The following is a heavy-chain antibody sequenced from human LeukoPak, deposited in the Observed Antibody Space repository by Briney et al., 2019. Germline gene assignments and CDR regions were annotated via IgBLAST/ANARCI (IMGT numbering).Heavy chain of an antibody. CDR3: AKGGIVVVTAISEYFQH. CDR1: GFTFSGYS. CDR2: ISGSGGST. V-gene: IGHV3-23*01. Sequence: GGSLRLSCAASGFTFSGYSMNWVRQAPGKGLEWVSAISGSGGSTYYADSVKGRFTISRDNSKNTLYLQMNSLRAEDTAVYYCAKGGIVVVTAISEYFQHWGQGTLVTVSS. J-gene: IGHJ1*01. D-gene: IGHD2-21*02.